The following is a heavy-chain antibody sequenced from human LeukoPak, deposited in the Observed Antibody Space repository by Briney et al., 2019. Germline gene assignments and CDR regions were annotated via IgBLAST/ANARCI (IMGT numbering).Heavy chain of an antibody. J-gene: IGHJ6*03. Sequence: SETLSLTCTVSGGSISSGSYYWSWIRQPAGKGLEWIGRIYSSGSTNYNPSLKSRVTISLDTSKNQFSLKLSSVTAADTAVYYCARNGLAGGGNPYYYYYYMDVWGKGTTVTISS. CDR2: IYSSGST. V-gene: IGHV4-61*02. CDR1: GGSISSGSYY. D-gene: IGHD4-23*01. CDR3: ARNGLAGGGNPYYYYYYMDV.